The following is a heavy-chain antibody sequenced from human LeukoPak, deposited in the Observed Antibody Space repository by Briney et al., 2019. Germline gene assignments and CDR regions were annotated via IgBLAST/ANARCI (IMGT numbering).Heavy chain of an antibody. CDR1: GFTFSSYA. V-gene: IGHV3-23*01. J-gene: IGHJ5*02. CDR3: ARDLNRNWFDP. D-gene: IGHD1-14*01. Sequence: PGGSLRLSCAASGFTFSSYAMSWVRQAPGKGLEWVSAISGSGGSTYYADSVKGRFTISRDNSKNTLYLQMNSLRAEDTAIFYCARDLNRNWFDPWGQGTLVTVSS. CDR2: ISGSGGST.